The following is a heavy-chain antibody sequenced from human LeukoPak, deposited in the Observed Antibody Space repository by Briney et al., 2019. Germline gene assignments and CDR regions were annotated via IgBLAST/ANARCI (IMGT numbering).Heavy chain of an antibody. CDR1: GGSISSSNW. CDR3: ATALGGSGGSCYSCGMDV. V-gene: IGHV4-4*02. CDR2: IYHSGST. Sequence: SETLSLTRAVSGGSISSSNWWSWVRQPPGKGLEWIGEIYHSGSTNYNPSLKSRVTISVDKSKNQFSLKLSSVTAADTAVYYCATALGGSGGSCYSCGMDVWGKGTTVTVSS. J-gene: IGHJ6*04. D-gene: IGHD2-15*01.